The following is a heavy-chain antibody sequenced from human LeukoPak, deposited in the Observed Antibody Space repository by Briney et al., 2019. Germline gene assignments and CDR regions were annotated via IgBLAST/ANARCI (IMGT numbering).Heavy chain of an antibody. D-gene: IGHD3-16*01. Sequence: ASVKVSCKASGYTFTGHYMHWVRQAPGQGLDWMGWINPNSGGTNYAQTFQGRVTMNRDTSISTPYMELSRLRSAETAVYYCASGSGELGDNWGQGTPVTVSS. V-gene: IGHV1-2*02. CDR1: GYTFTGHY. CDR2: INPNSGGT. J-gene: IGHJ4*02. CDR3: ASGSGELGDN.